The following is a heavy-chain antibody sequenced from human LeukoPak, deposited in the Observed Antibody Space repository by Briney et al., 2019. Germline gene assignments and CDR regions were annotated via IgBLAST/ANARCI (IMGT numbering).Heavy chain of an antibody. CDR3: ARVGKHSSGQYYYYYYYMDV. CDR1: GGSISSYY. CDR2: IYYSGST. D-gene: IGHD6-19*01. V-gene: IGHV4-59*01. J-gene: IGHJ6*03. Sequence: SETLSLTCTVSGGSISSYYWSWIRQPPGKGLEWIGYIYYSGSTNYNPSLKSRVTISVDTSKNQFSLKLSSVTAADTAVYYCARVGKHSSGQYYYYYYYMDVWGKGTTVTVSS.